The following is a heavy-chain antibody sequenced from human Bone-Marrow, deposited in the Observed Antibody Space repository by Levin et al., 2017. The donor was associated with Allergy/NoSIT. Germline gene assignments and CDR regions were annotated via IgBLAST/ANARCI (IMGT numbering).Heavy chain of an antibody. CDR1: GGSVSSGSYY. CDR2: IYYSGST. V-gene: IGHV4-61*01. CDR3: ARDREYCTNGVCVGVGGMDV. Sequence: SETLSLTCTVSGGSVSSGSYYWSWIRQPPGTGLEWIGYIYYSGSTNYNPSLKSRVTISVDTSKNQFSLKLSSVTAADTAVYYCARDREYCTNGVCVGVGGMDVWGQGTTVTVSS. D-gene: IGHD2-8*01. J-gene: IGHJ6*02.